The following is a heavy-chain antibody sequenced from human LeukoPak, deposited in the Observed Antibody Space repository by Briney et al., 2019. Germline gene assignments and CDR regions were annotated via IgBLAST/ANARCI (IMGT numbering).Heavy chain of an antibody. D-gene: IGHD3-22*01. V-gene: IGHV4-30-2*01. CDR2: IYHSGST. J-gene: IGHJ4*02. CDR1: GGSFSGYY. Sequence: SETLSLTCAVYGGSFSGYYWNWIRQPPGKGLEWIGYIYHSGSTYYNPSLKSRVTISVDRSKNQFSLKLSSVTAADTAVYYCARLPDSSGYFDYWGQGTLVTVSS. CDR3: ARLPDSSGYFDY.